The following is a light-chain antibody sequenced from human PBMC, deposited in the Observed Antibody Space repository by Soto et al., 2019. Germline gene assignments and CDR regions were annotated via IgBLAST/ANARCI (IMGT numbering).Light chain of an antibody. CDR1: QSISSW. J-gene: IGKJ1*01. Sequence: DIQMTQSPSTLSASVGDRVTITCGASQSISSWLAWYQQKPGKAPKLLIYDASSLESGVPSRFSGSGSGTELTITISSLKPEDAETYYCQKYNSDTWTFGQGTKVDIK. V-gene: IGKV1-5*01. CDR2: DAS. CDR3: QKYNSDTWT.